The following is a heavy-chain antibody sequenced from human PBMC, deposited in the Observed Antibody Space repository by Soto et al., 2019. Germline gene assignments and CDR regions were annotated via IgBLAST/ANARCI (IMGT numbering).Heavy chain of an antibody. D-gene: IGHD1-20*01. V-gene: IGHV4-59*01. CDR2: IHYSGST. Sequence: PSETLSLTCTVSSGSISSDYWSWIRQSPGKGLECIGYIHYSGSTNNSPSLKSRVTISVDTSKNQVSLKVTSVTAEDTEVYYCARVFFSIPGRLAAFDIWCPGIMVTVS. CDR3: ARVFFSIPGRLAAFDI. CDR1: SGSISSDY. J-gene: IGHJ3*02.